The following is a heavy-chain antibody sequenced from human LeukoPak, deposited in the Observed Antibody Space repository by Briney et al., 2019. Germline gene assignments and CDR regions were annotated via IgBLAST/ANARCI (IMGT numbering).Heavy chain of an antibody. CDR3: ARHQIVVVPAALYYFDY. CDR2: IYHSGST. CDR1: GGSISSYY. D-gene: IGHD2-2*01. J-gene: IGHJ4*02. V-gene: IGHV4-59*08. Sequence: SETLSLTCTVSGGSISSYYWSWIRQLPGKGLEWIGYIYHSGSTNYNPSLKSRVTISVDTSKNQFSLKLSSVTAADTAVYYCARHQIVVVPAALYYFDYWGQGTLVTVSS.